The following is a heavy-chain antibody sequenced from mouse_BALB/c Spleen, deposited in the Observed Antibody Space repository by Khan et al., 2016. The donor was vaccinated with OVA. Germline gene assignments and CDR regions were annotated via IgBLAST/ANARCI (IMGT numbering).Heavy chain of an antibody. CDR3: ARSLVDYYAMDY. V-gene: IGHV5-9-3*01. D-gene: IGHD2-2*01. CDR2: ISTGGHYT. J-gene: IGHJ4*01. CDR1: GFTFSSFA. Sequence: EVELVESGGGVVKPGGSLNLSCSASGFTFSSFAMSWVRQTPEKRLEWVATISTGGHYTFYPDSVKGRFTISRDNARNTLYLQMSSLRSEDTAMYYCARSLVDYYAMDYWGQGTSVTVSS.